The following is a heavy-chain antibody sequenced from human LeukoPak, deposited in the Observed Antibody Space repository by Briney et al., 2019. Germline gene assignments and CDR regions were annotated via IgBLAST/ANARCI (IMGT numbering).Heavy chain of an antibody. CDR3: AKTTTGYSSRRFPGWPVDY. V-gene: IGHV3-23*01. J-gene: IGHJ4*02. CDR2: IFGSGGST. CDR1: GFKFSSYA. D-gene: IGHD6-19*01. Sequence: HPGGSLTLSCAASGFKFSSYAMYWVRQAPGKGLEWVSGIFGSGGSTHYADSVKSRFTISRDNSKNTVYLQMNSLRAEETAAYYCAKTTTGYSSRRFPGWPVDYWGQGTLVTVSS.